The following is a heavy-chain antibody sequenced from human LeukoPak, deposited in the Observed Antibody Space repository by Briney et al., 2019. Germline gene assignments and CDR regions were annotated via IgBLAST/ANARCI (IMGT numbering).Heavy chain of an antibody. CDR2: ISGSGGST. CDR1: GFTFSSYG. J-gene: IGHJ4*02. Sequence: GGTLRLSCAASGFTFSSYGMSWVRQAPGKGLEWVSAISGSGGSTYYADSVKGRFTISRDNSKNTLYLQMNSLRAEDTAVYYCARTYCSSSSCYDGYFDHWGQGTLVTVSS. CDR3: ARTYCSSSSCYDGYFDH. V-gene: IGHV3-23*01. D-gene: IGHD2-2*01.